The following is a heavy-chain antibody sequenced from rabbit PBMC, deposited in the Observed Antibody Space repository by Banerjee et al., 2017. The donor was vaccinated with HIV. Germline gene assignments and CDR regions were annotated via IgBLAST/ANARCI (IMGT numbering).Heavy chain of an antibody. J-gene: IGHJ4*01. V-gene: IGHV1S40*01. CDR3: ARGSDSYLDYFNL. D-gene: IGHD6-1*01. Sequence: EESGGDLVQPGASLTLTCTASGFDLSSYFYMCWVRQAPGKGLEWIGCISTGGGSTWYASWVKGRCTISKTSSTTVTLQMTSLTAADTATYFCARGSDSYLDYFNLWGPGTLVTVS. CDR1: GFDLSSYFY. CDR2: ISTGGGST.